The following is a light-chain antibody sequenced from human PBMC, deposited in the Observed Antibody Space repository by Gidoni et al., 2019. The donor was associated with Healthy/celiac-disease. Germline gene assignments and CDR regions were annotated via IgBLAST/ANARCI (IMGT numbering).Light chain of an antibody. CDR3: MQGGT. J-gene: IGKJ1*01. CDR2: LGS. Sequence: IVMTQSPLSLPVTPGEPASISCRSSPSLLHSNGYNYLDWYLQKPGQSPQLLIYLGSNRASGVPDRFSGSGSGTDFTLKISRVEAEDVGVYYCMQGGTFGQGTKVEIK. CDR1: PSLLHSNGYNY. V-gene: IGKV2-28*01.